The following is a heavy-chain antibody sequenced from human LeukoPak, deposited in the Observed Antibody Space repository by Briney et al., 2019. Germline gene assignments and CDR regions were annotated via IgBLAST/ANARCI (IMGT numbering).Heavy chain of an antibody. CDR1: GYTFTGYY. Sequence: GASVKVSCKASGYTFTGYYMHWVRQAPGQGLEWMGWINPNSGGTNYAQKFQGRVTMTRDTSISTAYMELSRLRSDDTAVYYCAGVWQLGLEGVWFDPWGQGTLVTVSS. D-gene: IGHD6-13*01. CDR2: INPNSGGT. V-gene: IGHV1-2*02. J-gene: IGHJ5*02. CDR3: AGVWQLGLEGVWFDP.